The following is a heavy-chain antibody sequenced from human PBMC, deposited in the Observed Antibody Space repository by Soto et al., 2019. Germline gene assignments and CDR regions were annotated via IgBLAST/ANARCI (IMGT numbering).Heavy chain of an antibody. CDR2: IWSAGLT. D-gene: IGHD2-15*01. V-gene: IGHV3-53*01. J-gene: IGHJ5*02. CDR1: GFTVSSKY. Sequence: GGSLRLSCAASGFTVSSKYMNWVRQAPGKGLEWVSFIWSAGLTYYADSVRGRFTISRDISKNILFLQMNNLRAEDSAIYYCARELPPDLWGQGTLVTVSS. CDR3: ARELPPDL.